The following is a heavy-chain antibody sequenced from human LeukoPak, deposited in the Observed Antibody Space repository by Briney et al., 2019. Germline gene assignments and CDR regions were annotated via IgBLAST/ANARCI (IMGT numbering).Heavy chain of an antibody. CDR1: GYSFTSYW. CDR2: IYPGDSDT. D-gene: IGHD1-26*01. V-gene: IGHV5-51*03. Sequence: GESLKISCKGFGYSFTSYWIGWVRQMPGKGLEWIGIIYPGDSDTRYSTSFQGQVTISADKSISTAYLQWRSLKASDTAMYYCARLKVGATAPFDYWGQGTLVTVSS. J-gene: IGHJ4*02. CDR3: ARLKVGATAPFDY.